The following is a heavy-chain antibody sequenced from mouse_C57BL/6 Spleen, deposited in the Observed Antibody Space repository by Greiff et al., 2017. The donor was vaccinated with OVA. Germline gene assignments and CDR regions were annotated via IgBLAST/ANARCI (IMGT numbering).Heavy chain of an antibody. CDR2: IRNKANGYTT. CDR1: GFTFTDYY. CDR3: ARSPHYYGSSYWYFDV. Sequence: EVKVVESGGGLVQPGGSLSLSCAASGFTFTDYYMSWVRQPPGKALEWLGFIRNKANGYTTEYSASVKGRFTISRDNSQSILYLQMNALRAEDSATYYCARSPHYYGSSYWYFDVWGTGTTVTVSS. J-gene: IGHJ1*03. V-gene: IGHV7-3*01. D-gene: IGHD1-1*01.